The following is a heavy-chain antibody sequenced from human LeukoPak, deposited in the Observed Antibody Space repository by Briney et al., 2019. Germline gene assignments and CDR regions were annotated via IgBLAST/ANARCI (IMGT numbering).Heavy chain of an antibody. J-gene: IGHJ6*02. CDR2: INPKSGGT. CDR3: ARDTDGMDV. V-gene: IGHV1-2*02. Sequence: ASVKVSCKASAYTFTDYYMHWVRQSPGQGLEWMGWINPKSGGTNYAQKFQGRVTMTRDTSISTAFMELNRLRSDDTAVYYCARDTDGMDVWGQGTMVTVSS. CDR1: AYTFTDYY.